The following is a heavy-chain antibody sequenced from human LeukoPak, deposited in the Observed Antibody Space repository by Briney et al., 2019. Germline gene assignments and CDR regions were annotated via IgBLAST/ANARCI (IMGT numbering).Heavy chain of an antibody. CDR2: MNPNSGNT. CDR1: GYTFTSYD. V-gene: IGHV1-8*01. J-gene: IGHJ4*02. Sequence: GASVKVSCEASGYTFTSYDINWVRQATGQGLEWMGWMNPNSGNTGYAQKFQGRVTMTRNTSISTAYMELSSLRSEDTAVYYCVMAYYDSSGYYPQARLDYWGQGTLVTVSS. D-gene: IGHD3-22*01. CDR3: VMAYYDSSGYYPQARLDY.